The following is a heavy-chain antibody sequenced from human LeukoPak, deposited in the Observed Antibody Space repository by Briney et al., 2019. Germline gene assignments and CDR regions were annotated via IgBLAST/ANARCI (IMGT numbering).Heavy chain of an antibody. CDR2: ISYDGNTK. J-gene: IGHJ4*02. CDR1: GFTFSSYG. CDR3: AREYCGGGSCYEDFFDY. V-gene: IGHV3-30*03. Sequence: PGGSLRLSCAASGFTFSSYGMHWVRQAPGKGLEWVAVISYDGNTKYHADSVKGRFTISRDNSKNTLYLQVNSLRAEDTAVYSCAREYCGGGSCYEDFFDYWGQGTLVTVSS. D-gene: IGHD2-15*01.